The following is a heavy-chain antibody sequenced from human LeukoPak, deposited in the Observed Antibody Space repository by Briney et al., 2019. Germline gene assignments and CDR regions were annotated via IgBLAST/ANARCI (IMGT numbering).Heavy chain of an antibody. Sequence: PSETLSLTCTVSGGSISSYYWSWIRQPPGKGLEWIWYIYYSGSTNYNPSLRSRVTISVDTSKNQFSLKLSSVAAADTAVYYCARGGNYGDYDGYFDYWGQGTLVTVSS. CDR2: IYYSGST. J-gene: IGHJ4*02. CDR1: GGSISSYY. V-gene: IGHV4-59*08. D-gene: IGHD4-17*01. CDR3: ARGGNYGDYDGYFDY.